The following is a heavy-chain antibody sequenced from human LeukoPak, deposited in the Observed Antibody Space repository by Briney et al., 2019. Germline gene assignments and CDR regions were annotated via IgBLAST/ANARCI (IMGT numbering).Heavy chain of an antibody. CDR3: ARGQGARYYYYYGMGV. V-gene: IGHV4-30-2*01. CDR1: GGSISSGGYS. J-gene: IGHJ6*02. Sequence: PSETLSLTCAVSGGSISSGGYSWSWIRQPPGKGLEWIGYIYHSGSTYYNPSLKSRVTISVDRSKNQFSLKLSSVTAADTAVYYCARGQGARYYYYYGMGVWGQGTTVTVSS. CDR2: IYHSGST. D-gene: IGHD3-16*01.